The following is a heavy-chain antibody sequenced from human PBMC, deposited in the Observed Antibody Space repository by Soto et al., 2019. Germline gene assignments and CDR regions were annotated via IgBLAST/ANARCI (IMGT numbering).Heavy chain of an antibody. CDR3: ARAGVGATPRYFYGIDV. CDR1: GFTFSSYA. V-gene: IGHV3-30*04. D-gene: IGHD1-26*01. Sequence: GGSLRLSCAASGFTFSSYAMSWVRQAPGKGLEWVAVISYDGSNKYYADSVKGRFTISRDNSKNTLYLQMNSLRAEDTAVYYCARAGVGATPRYFYGIDVWGQGTTVTVSS. CDR2: ISYDGSNK. J-gene: IGHJ6*02.